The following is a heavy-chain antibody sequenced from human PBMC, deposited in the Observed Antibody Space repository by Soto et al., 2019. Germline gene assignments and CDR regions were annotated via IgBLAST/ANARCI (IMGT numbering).Heavy chain of an antibody. V-gene: IGHV3-66*01. D-gene: IGHD3-3*01. J-gene: IGHJ4*02. Sequence: EVQLVESGGGLVQPGGSLRLSCAASGFSVSNLFMTWVRQAPGTGLEWVSVISSDGSTYYADSVKGRFTISRDNSKNTLYLEMNSLRAGDTAVYYCARDTLGGAYDFRHGGQGTLVTVSS. CDR1: GFSVSNLF. CDR2: ISSDGST. CDR3: ARDTLGGAYDFRH.